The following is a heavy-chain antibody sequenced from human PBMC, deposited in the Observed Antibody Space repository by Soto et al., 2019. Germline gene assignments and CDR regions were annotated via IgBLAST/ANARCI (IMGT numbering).Heavy chain of an antibody. V-gene: IGHV1-69*12. CDR1: GGTFGNTA. D-gene: IGHD3-3*01. Sequence: QVQLVQSGAEVKEPGSSVNVSCKTTGGTFGNTAVTWERQVPGQGLEWIGGIVPLFGTANYAQKFRGRVMITADESTSTYYMDLSSLRSDDTAIYYCARDGDPGYSFWSGPLGGGRFDPWGQGTLVTVSS. CDR2: IVPLFGTA. J-gene: IGHJ5*02. CDR3: ARDGDPGYSFWSGPLGGGRFDP.